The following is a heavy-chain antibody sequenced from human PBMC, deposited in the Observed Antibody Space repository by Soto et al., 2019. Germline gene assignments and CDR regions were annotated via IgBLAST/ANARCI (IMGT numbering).Heavy chain of an antibody. CDR2: VYHSGDT. CDR3: ARSRYFDWLPLDS. V-gene: IGHV4-4*02. Sequence: QAQLQESGPGLVKPSGTLSLTCAVSGGSISTSNWWAWVRQSPGKGLEWLGEVYHSGDTNYNPSLKSRVTVSVDYPKNQFSLKLTSVTAADTAVYFCARSRYFDWLPLDSWGQGTLVTVSS. CDR1: GGSISTSNW. D-gene: IGHD3-9*01. J-gene: IGHJ4*02.